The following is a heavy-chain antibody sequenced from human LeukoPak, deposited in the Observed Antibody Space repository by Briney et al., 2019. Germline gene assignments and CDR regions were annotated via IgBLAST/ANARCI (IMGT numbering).Heavy chain of an antibody. J-gene: IGHJ5*01. D-gene: IGHD6-19*01. CDR3: ASQSASSGWFGY. CDR2: IYYTGST. CDR1: GGSISSGSYY. Sequence: PSETLSLTCTVSGGSISSGSYYWSWIRQPPGKGLEWIGYIYYTGSTNYNPSLKSRVTISIDTSKNQFSLKLRSVTAADTAVYYCASQSASSGWFGYWGQGTLVTVSS. V-gene: IGHV4-61*01.